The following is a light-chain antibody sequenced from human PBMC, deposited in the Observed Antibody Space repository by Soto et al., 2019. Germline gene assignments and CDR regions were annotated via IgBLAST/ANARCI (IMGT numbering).Light chain of an antibody. CDR2: KAS. V-gene: IGKV1-5*03. CDR3: QHRT. Sequence: DIQMTQSPSTLSASVGDRVTITCRASQSISNYLAWYQQKPGKAPNLLIYKASTLQSGVPSRFSGSGSGTEFTLPISSLHPEDFATYYCQHRTFGQGTKLEIK. J-gene: IGKJ2*01. CDR1: QSISNY.